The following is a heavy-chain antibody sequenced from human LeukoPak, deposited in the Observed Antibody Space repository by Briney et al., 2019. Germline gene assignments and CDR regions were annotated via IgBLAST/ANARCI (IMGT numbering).Heavy chain of an antibody. CDR1: GYTSTGYY. J-gene: IGHJ4*02. Sequence: ASVKVSCKASGYTSTGYYMHWVRQAPGQGLEWMGWINPNSGGTNYAQKFQGRVTMTRDTSISTAYMELSRLRSDDTAVYYCALEDIVVVPAALEDYWGQGTLVTVSS. D-gene: IGHD2-2*01. CDR3: ALEDIVVVPAALEDY. V-gene: IGHV1-2*02. CDR2: INPNSGGT.